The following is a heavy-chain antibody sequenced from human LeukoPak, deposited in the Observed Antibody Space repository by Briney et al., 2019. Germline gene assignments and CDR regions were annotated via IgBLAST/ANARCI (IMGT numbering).Heavy chain of an antibody. J-gene: IGHJ4*02. D-gene: IGHD6-19*01. V-gene: IGHV3-30-3*01. CDR1: GFTFSSYA. CDR3: ARANRPFHSSGWYKDY. Sequence: PGGSLRLSCAASGFTFSSYAMHWVRQAPGKGLEWVALISYDGSNQNYADSVKRRFTISRDNPKNTLYLQMNSLRAEDTAVYYCARANRPFHSSGWYKDYWGQGTLVTVSS. CDR2: ISYDGSNQ.